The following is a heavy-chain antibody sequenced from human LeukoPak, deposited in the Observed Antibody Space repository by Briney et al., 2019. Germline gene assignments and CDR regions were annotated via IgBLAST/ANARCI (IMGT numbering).Heavy chain of an antibody. Sequence: ASETLSLTCTVSGDSISTYFWSWIRQPAGKGLEWIGRFYTSGITNCNPSLKSRVTMSLDTSKNQFSLNLSSVTAADTAVYYCARDQELLRLGYWGQGTLVTVSS. D-gene: IGHD1-26*01. CDR2: FYTSGIT. CDR1: GDSISTYF. J-gene: IGHJ4*02. CDR3: ARDQELLRLGY. V-gene: IGHV4-4*07.